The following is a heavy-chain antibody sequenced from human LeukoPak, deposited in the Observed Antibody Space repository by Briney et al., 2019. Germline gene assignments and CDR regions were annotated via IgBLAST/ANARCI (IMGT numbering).Heavy chain of an antibody. V-gene: IGHV3-9*01. J-gene: IGHJ4*02. D-gene: IGHD3-3*01. CDR3: AKDNDFWSGSFDY. CDR1: GFTFDEYA. CDR2: ISWNSGSI. Sequence: PGGSLRLSCAASGFTFDEYAMHWVRQAPGKGLEWVSGISWNSGSICYADSVKGRFTISRDNAKNSLYLQMNSLRAEDTALYYCAKDNDFWSGSFDYWGQGTLVTVSS.